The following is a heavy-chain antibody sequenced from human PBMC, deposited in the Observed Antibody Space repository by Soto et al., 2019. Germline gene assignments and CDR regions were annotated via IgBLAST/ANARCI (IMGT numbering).Heavy chain of an antibody. V-gene: IGHV3-48*01. D-gene: IGHD5-18*01. J-gene: IGHJ4*02. CDR1: GFTFSSYS. Sequence: GGSLRLSCAASGFTFSSYSMNWVRQAPGKGLEWVSYIISSSSTIYYADSVKGRFTISRDNAKNSLYLQMNSLRAEDTAVYYCARDYSSYGPFDYWGQGTLVTVSS. CDR2: IISSSSTI. CDR3: ARDYSSYGPFDY.